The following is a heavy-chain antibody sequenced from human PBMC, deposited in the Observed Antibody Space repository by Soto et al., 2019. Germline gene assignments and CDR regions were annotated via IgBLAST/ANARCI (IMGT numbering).Heavy chain of an antibody. CDR1: GASISTQS. D-gene: IGHD3-3*01. V-gene: IGHV4-59*11. CDR2: LYYSGTT. Sequence: QVQLQESGPGLVKPSETLSLTCTVSGASISTQSWNWIRQAPGTGLEWIGYLYYSGTTNSNPSLKSRVTISADTSKNQVSLKLTSVTAADTAVYFCARGLSWSPYFESWGQGILVTVSS. CDR3: ARGLSWSPYFES. J-gene: IGHJ4*02.